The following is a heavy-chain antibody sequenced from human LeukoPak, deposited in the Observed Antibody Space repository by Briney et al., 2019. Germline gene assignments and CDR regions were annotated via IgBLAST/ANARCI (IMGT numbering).Heavy chain of an antibody. V-gene: IGHV3-23*01. CDR3: AKYSGYSYGFNDY. D-gene: IGHD5-18*01. J-gene: IGHJ4*02. Sequence: GGSLRLSCVSSGFTVSSNYMSWVRQAPGKGLEWVSAISGSGGSTYYADSVKGRFTISRDISTNTLYLQMNSLRAEDTAVYYCAKYSGYSYGFNDYWGQGTLVTVSS. CDR2: ISGSGGST. CDR1: GFTVSSNY.